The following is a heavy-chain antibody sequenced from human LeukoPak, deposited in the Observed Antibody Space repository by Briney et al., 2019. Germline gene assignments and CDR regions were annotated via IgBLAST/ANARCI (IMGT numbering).Heavy chain of an antibody. D-gene: IGHD3-9*01. CDR2: ISGSAVST. V-gene: IGHV3-23*01. CDR3: AKELLRYFD. J-gene: IGHJ4*02. CDR1: GFTFSTYW. Sequence: GGSLRLSCEASGFTFSTYWMSWVRQAPGKGLEWVSAISGSAVSTYYADSVKGRFTISRDNSKNTLYMQMNTLRAEDMAVYYCAKELLRYFDWGQGTLVTVSS.